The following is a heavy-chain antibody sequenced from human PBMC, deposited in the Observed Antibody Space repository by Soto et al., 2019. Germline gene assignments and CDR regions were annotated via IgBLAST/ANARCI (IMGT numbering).Heavy chain of an antibody. CDR1: GYTFTNYG. Sequence: QVQLVQSGAEGKKPGASVKVSCKASGYTFTNYGISWVRQAPGQGLEWMGWISAYNGNTKYAQKLQGRVTMTTDTSTSTAYMELRSLRSDDTAVYYCARGVGAGSYYNQYNWFDPWGQGTLVTVSS. CDR2: ISAYNGNT. J-gene: IGHJ5*01. V-gene: IGHV1-18*01. CDR3: ARGVGAGSYYNQYNWFDP. D-gene: IGHD3-10*01.